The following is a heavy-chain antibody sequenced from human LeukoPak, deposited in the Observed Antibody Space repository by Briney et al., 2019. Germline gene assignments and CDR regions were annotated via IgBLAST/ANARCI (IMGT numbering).Heavy chain of an antibody. Sequence: GASVKVSCKXSGYTFTSYGISWVRQAPGQGLEWMGWISAYNGNTNYAQKLQGRVTMTTDTSTSTAYMELRSLRSDDTAVYYCARDYTAMASPEAFDIWGQGTMVTVSS. CDR2: ISAYNGNT. V-gene: IGHV1-18*01. CDR3: ARDYTAMASPEAFDI. CDR1: GYTFTSYG. D-gene: IGHD5-18*01. J-gene: IGHJ3*02.